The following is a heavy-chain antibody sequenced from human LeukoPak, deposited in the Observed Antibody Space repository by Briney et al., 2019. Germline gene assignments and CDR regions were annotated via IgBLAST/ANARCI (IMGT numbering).Heavy chain of an antibody. D-gene: IGHD6-13*01. CDR3: ARGPSRLYSSSWSSDY. J-gene: IGHJ4*02. CDR1: GYTFTGYY. Sequence: GASVKVSCKASGYTFTGYYMHWVRQAPGQGLEWMGRINPNSGGTNYAQKFQGRVTMTRDTSISTAYMELSRLRSDDTAVYYCARGPSRLYSSSWSSDYWGQGTLVTVSP. CDR2: INPNSGGT. V-gene: IGHV1-2*06.